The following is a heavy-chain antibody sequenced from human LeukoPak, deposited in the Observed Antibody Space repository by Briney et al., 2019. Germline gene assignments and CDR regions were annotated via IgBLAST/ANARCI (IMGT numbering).Heavy chain of an antibody. V-gene: IGHV3-23*01. D-gene: IGHD4-23*01. J-gene: IGHJ4*02. CDR3: ASSSSTTTVAPFGY. CDR2: LSPSGGIT. Sequence: GGSLRLSCAASGLTFSTYAMSWVRQAPGKGLEWVSALSPSGGITYYEDSVKGRFTISRDNSKNTLYLQMNSLRAEDTAVYYCASSSSTTTVAPFGYWGQGTLVTVSS. CDR1: GLTFSTYA.